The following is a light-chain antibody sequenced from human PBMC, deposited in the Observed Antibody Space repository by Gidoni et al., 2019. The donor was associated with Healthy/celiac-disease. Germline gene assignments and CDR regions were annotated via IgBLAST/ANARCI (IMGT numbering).Light chain of an antibody. V-gene: IGKV3-20*01. J-gene: IGKJ1*01. Sequence: EIVLTQSPGTLSLSPGERATPSCRASQSVSSSYLAWYQQKPGQAPRLLIYGASSRATGIPDRFSGSRSGTDFTLTISRLEPEDFAVYYCQQYGSSSWTFGQGTKVEIK. CDR3: QQYGSSSWT. CDR2: GAS. CDR1: QSVSSSY.